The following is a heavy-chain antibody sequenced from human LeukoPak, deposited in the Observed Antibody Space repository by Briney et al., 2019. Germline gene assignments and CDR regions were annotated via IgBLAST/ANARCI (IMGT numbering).Heavy chain of an antibody. CDR1: GGSISRYY. CDR2: IYTSGST. Sequence: PSETLSLTCTVSGGSISRYYWSWIRQPAGKGLEWIGRIYTSGSTNYNPSLKSRVTMSVDTSKNQFSLKLSSVTAADTAVYYCARDVGAPTPGRNDNWFDPWGQGTLVTVSS. D-gene: IGHD1-26*01. CDR3: ARDVGAPTPGRNDNWFDP. V-gene: IGHV4-4*07. J-gene: IGHJ5*02.